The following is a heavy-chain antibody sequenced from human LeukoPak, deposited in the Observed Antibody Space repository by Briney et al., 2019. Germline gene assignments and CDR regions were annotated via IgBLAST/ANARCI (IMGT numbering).Heavy chain of an antibody. CDR1: GFTFTNAW. CDR2: IKSNTNGGTS. D-gene: IGHD1-7*01. V-gene: IGHV3-15*07. J-gene: IGHJ4*01. Sequence: GGSLSLSCVASGFTFTNAWMTWVRQSPGMGLEWVGRIKSNTNGGTSDYAAPVKGRFAISRDDSKNTLYLQMNSLKPEDTAMYYCTTHSVTVSGTHFWGQGALVTVSS. CDR3: TTHSVTVSGTHF.